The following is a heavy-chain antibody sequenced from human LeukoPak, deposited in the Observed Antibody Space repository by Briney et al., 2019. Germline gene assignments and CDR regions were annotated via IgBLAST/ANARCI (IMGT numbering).Heavy chain of an antibody. CDR1: GFTFSSYA. Sequence: PGGSLRLSCAASGFTFSSYAMSWVRQAPGKGLEWVSAISGSGGSTYYADSVKGRFTISRDNSKNTLYLQMNSLRAEDTALYYCAKESQDIVVVPAAMSDGTAGGENWFDPWGQGTLVTVSS. V-gene: IGHV3-23*01. CDR2: ISGSGGST. D-gene: IGHD2-2*01. CDR3: AKESQDIVVVPAAMSDGTAGGENWFDP. J-gene: IGHJ5*02.